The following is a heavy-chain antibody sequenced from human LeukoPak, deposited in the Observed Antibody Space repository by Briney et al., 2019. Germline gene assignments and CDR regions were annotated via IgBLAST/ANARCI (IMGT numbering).Heavy chain of an antibody. J-gene: IGHJ6*03. CDR3: ARRGHDHYYYYMDV. Sequence: EASVKVSCKASGYTFTSYGISWVRQAPGQGLEWMGWISAYNGNTNYAQKLQGRVTMTTDTSTSTAYMELRSLRSDDTAVYYCARRGHDHYYYYMDVWGKGTTVTVSS. V-gene: IGHV1-18*01. CDR2: ISAYNGNT. CDR1: GYTFTSYG.